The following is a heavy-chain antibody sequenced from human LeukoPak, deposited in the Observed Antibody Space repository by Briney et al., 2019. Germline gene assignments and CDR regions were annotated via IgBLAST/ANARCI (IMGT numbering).Heavy chain of an antibody. CDR1: GFTFSSYA. D-gene: IGHD3-10*01. CDR2: ISGSGGST. J-gene: IGHJ4*02. V-gene: IGHV3-23*01. CDR3: AKLSGDYYGSGSYFLDSSPPNIDY. Sequence: GGSLRLSCAASGFTFSSYAMSWVRQAPGKGLEWVSAISGSGGSTYYADSVKGRFTISRDNSKNTLYLQMNSLRAEDTAVYYCAKLSGDYYGSGSYFLDSSPPNIDYWGQGTLVTVSS.